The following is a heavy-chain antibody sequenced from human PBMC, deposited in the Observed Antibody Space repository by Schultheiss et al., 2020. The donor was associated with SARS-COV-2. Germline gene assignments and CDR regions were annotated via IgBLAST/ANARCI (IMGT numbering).Heavy chain of an antibody. J-gene: IGHJ4*02. D-gene: IGHD4-11*01. Sequence: GGSLRLSCAASGFTFSSYAMSWVRQAPGKGLEWVSAISGSGGSTYYEDSVKGRFTISRDNSKNTLYLQMNSLRAEDTAVYYCAKDLDYSNYVLGYWGQGTLVTVSS. CDR3: AKDLDYSNYVLGY. CDR1: GFTFSSYA. V-gene: IGHV3-23*01. CDR2: ISGSGGST.